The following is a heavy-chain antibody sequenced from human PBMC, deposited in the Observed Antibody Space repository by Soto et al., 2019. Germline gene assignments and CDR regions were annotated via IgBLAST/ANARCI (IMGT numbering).Heavy chain of an antibody. D-gene: IGHD2-2*01. CDR2: IYYIGST. Sequence: SETLSLTCTVSGGSVSSGSYYWSWIRQPPGKGLEWIGYIYYIGSTTYNPSLKSRVTISVDTSKNHFSLKLSFVTAADTAFFYFATTIRYCSSTSCYAGVDYWGQGTLVTVSS. J-gene: IGHJ4*02. CDR1: GGSVSSGSYY. V-gene: IGHV4-61*01. CDR3: ATTIRYCSSTSCYAGVDY.